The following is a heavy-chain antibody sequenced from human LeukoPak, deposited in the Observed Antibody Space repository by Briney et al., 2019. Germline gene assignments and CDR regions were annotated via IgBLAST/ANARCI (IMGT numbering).Heavy chain of an antibody. CDR1: GGSISGSTYY. Sequence: SETLSLTCTVSGGSISGSTYYWGWIRQTPGKGLEWIGSIYYSGSTYYNPSLKSRVTISVDTSKNQFSLELSSVTAADTAVYFCARWGSGTSPFDDWGQGTLVTVSS. J-gene: IGHJ4*02. CDR3: ARWGSGTSPFDD. D-gene: IGHD3-16*01. V-gene: IGHV4-39*07. CDR2: IYYSGST.